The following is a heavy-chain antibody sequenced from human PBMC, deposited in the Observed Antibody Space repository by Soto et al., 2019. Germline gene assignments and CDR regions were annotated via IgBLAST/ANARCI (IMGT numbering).Heavy chain of an antibody. CDR1: GGSISSSNW. V-gene: IGHV4-4*02. Sequence: LSETLSLTCAVSGGSISSSNWWSWVRQPPGKGLEWIGEIYHSGSTNYNPSLKSRVTISVDKSKNQFSLKLSSVTAADTAVYYCARAGGGLVDYYYGMDVWGRGTTVTVSS. D-gene: IGHD6-19*01. CDR2: IYHSGST. CDR3: ARAGGGLVDYYYGMDV. J-gene: IGHJ6*02.